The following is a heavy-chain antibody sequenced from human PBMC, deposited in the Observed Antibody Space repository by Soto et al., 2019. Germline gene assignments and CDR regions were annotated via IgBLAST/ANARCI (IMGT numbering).Heavy chain of an antibody. CDR2: ITNSGDST. D-gene: IGHD5-18*01. CDR1: GFAFATYA. CDR3: ARGGPRDGYRDLDY. J-gene: IGHJ4*02. Sequence: EVQLLESGGDLVQPGGSLRLSCAASGFAFATYAMTWVRQSPGKGLEWVSCITNSGDSTYFADSVKSGFTISRDDSKNTLDLQMSGLSAEDTAVYYCARGGPRDGYRDLDYWGPGTQVTVSS. V-gene: IGHV3-23*01.